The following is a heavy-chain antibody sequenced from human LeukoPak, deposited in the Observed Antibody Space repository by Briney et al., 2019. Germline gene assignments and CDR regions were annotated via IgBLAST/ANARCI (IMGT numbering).Heavy chain of an antibody. CDR3: ARHLGAAAKSFPRAKSYNWFDP. CDR2: INHSGST. J-gene: IGHJ5*02. D-gene: IGHD6-13*01. V-gene: IGHV4-34*01. Sequence: SETLSLTYAVYGGSFSGYYWSWIRQPPGKGLEWIGEINHSGSTNYNPSLKSRVTISVDTSKNQFSLKLSSVAAADTAVYYCARHLGAAAKSFPRAKSYNWFDPWGQGTLVTVSS. CDR1: GGSFSGYY.